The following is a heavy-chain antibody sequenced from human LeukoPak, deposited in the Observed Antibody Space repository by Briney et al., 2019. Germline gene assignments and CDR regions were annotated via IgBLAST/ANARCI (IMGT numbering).Heavy chain of an antibody. CDR3: SSSSAEEWLFDC. D-gene: IGHD6-19*01. Sequence: GGSLRLSCAASGFTFSDAWMSWVRQAPGKGLEWVGRIKSTTDGGTTDYAAPVKGRFTISRDDSKNTLYLQMNSLQTEDTAVYYCSSSSAEEWLFDCWGQGTLVIVSS. CDR1: GFTFSDAW. J-gene: IGHJ4*02. CDR2: IKSTTDGGTT. V-gene: IGHV3-15*01.